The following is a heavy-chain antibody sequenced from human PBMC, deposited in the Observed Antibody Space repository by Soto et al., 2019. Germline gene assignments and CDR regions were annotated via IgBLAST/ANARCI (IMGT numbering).Heavy chain of an antibody. D-gene: IGHD3-10*01. CDR3: ARDTFTDYYGSGIDY. CDR2: IIPIFGTA. J-gene: IGHJ4*02. V-gene: IGHV1-69*01. CDR1: GGTFSSYA. Sequence: QVQLVQSGAEVKKPGSSVKVSCKASGGTFSSYAISWVRQAPGQGLEWMGGIIPIFGTANYAQKFQGRGTITADESTTTAYMELSSLKSEDTAVYYCARDTFTDYYGSGIDYWGQGTLVTVSS.